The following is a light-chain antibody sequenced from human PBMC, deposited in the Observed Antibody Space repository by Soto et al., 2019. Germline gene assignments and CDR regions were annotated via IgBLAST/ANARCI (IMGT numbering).Light chain of an antibody. J-gene: IGLJ2*01. CDR2: GNS. Sequence: QSVLTQPPSVSGAPGQRVTISCTGSSSNIGAGYDVHWYQQLPGTAPKLLIYGNSNRPSGVPDRFSGSKSGTSASLAITGXXXXXXXXYXCQSYDSSVSKVVFGGGTKLTVL. CDR1: SSNIGAGYD. CDR3: QSYDSSVSKVV. V-gene: IGLV1-40*01.